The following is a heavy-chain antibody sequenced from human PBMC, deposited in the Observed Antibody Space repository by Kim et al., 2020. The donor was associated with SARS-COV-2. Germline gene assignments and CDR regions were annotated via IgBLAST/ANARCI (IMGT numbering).Heavy chain of an antibody. J-gene: IGHJ6*03. CDR3: ARNGHCSSTSCQAFDYYYYMDV. CDR2: IYYSGST. Sequence: SETLSLTCTVSGGSISSYYWSWIRQPPGKGLEWIGYIYYSGSTNYNPSLKSRVTISVDTSKNQFSLKLSSVTAADTAVYYCARNGHCSSTSCQAFDYYYYMDVWGKGTTVTVSS. CDR1: GGSISSYY. D-gene: IGHD2-2*01. V-gene: IGHV4-59*08.